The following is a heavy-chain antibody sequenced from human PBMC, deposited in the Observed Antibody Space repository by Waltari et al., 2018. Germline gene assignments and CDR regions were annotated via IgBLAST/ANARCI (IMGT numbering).Heavy chain of an antibody. D-gene: IGHD6-25*01. Sequence: QLQLQESGPGLVKPSETLSLTCTVSGGSISSSSYSWGWIRQPPGKGLEWIGSIYYSGSTYYNPSRKSRVTISVDTSKNQFSLKLSSVTAADTAVYYCARRGNGAAEDYWGQGTLVTVSS. CDR1: GGSISSSSYS. V-gene: IGHV4-39*01. CDR2: IYYSGST. CDR3: ARRGNGAAEDY. J-gene: IGHJ4*02.